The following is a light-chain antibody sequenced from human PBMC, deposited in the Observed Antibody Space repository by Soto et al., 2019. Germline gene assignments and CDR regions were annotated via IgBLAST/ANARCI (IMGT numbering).Light chain of an antibody. V-gene: IGLV2-14*01. Sequence: SALTQPASVSGSPGQSITISCTGTSSDVGGYNYVSWYQQHPGKAPKLMIYEVSNRPSGVSNRFSGSKSGNTASLTISGLQAEDDADYYCTSYTSGSTLYVFGTGTKLTVL. CDR1: SSDVGGYNY. J-gene: IGLJ1*01. CDR2: EVS. CDR3: TSYTSGSTLYV.